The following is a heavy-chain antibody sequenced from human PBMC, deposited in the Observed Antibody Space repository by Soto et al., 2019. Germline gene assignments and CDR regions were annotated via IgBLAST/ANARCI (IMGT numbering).Heavy chain of an antibody. Sequence: GASVKVSCKASGDTFSFYTINWVRQAPGLGLEWVGIINPSGSRTNYAQKFQGRVTMTGDTSTSTVYMELSSLRSEDTAVYYCARGGQNTAMSYNWFDPWGQGTLVTVSS. CDR2: INPSGSRT. V-gene: IGHV1-46*03. CDR1: GDTFSFYT. CDR3: ARGGQNTAMSYNWFDP. D-gene: IGHD5-18*01. J-gene: IGHJ5*02.